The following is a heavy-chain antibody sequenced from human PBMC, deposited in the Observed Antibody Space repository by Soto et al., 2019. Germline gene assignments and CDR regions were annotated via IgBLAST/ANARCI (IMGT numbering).Heavy chain of an antibody. J-gene: IGHJ6*03. CDR2: INHSGST. CDR3: ANGGRQNSRRNGDYSKHPWTWQSYYYYYMDV. Sequence: SSETLSLTCAVYGGSFSGYYWSWIRQPPGKGLEWIGEINHSGSTNYNPSLKSRVTISVDTSKNQFSLKLSSVTAADTAVYYCANGGRQNSRRNGDYSKHPWTWQSYYYYYMDVWGKGTTVTVSS. CDR1: GGSFSGYY. D-gene: IGHD4-4*01. V-gene: IGHV4-34*01.